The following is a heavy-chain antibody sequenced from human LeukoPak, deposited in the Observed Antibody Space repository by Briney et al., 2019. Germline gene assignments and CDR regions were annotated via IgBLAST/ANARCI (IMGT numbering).Heavy chain of an antibody. J-gene: IGHJ4*02. CDR1: GFTFSSYG. V-gene: IGHV3-30*03. D-gene: IGHD3-10*01. CDR3: ARDPYYYGSGSPLYFDY. CDR2: ISYDGSNK. Sequence: GRSLRLSCAASGFTFSSYGMHWVRQAPGKGLEWVAVISYDGSNKYYADSVKGRFTISRDNSKNTLYLQMNSLRAEDTAVYYCARDPYYYGSGSPLYFDYWGQGTLVTVSS.